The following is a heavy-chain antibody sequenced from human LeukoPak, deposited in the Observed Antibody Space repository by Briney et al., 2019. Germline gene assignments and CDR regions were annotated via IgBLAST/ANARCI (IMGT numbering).Heavy chain of an antibody. CDR1: GFTVSSNY. CDR3: ARDRGGIQLWST. D-gene: IGHD5-18*01. CDR2: IYSGGST. V-gene: IGHV3-66*01. J-gene: IGHJ5*02. Sequence: GGSLRLSCAASGFTVSSNYMSWVRQAPGKGLEWVSVIYSGGSTYYADSVKGRFTISRDNSENTLYLRMNSLRAEDTAVYYCARDRGGIQLWSTWGQGTLVTVSS.